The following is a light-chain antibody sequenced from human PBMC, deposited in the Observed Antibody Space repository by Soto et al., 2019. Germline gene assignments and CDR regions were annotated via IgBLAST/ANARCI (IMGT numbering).Light chain of an antibody. CDR1: SSNIGARYD. CDR3: QSYDSSLSAYV. Sequence: QAVVTQPPSVSGAPGQRVTIPCTGSSSNIGARYDVHWYQQIPGTAPKLLIYGNINRPSGVPDRFSGSKSGTSASLAITGLQAEDEADYCCQSYDSSLSAYVFGTGTKLTVL. J-gene: IGLJ1*01. CDR2: GNI. V-gene: IGLV1-40*01.